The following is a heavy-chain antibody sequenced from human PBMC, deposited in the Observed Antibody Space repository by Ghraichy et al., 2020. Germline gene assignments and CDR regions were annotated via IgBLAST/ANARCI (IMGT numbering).Heavy chain of an antibody. J-gene: IGHJ3*02. D-gene: IGHD7-27*01. V-gene: IGHV4-61*02. CDR1: GGSISSGSYH. Sequence: SETLSLTCTVSGGSISSGSYHWIWIRQPAGKGLEWIGRMYTSGSTNYNPSLKSRVTISVDTSKNQFSLKLSSVTAADTAVYYCARDWNWGSGAFDIWGQGTMVTVSS. CDR2: MYTSGST. CDR3: ARDWNWGSGAFDI.